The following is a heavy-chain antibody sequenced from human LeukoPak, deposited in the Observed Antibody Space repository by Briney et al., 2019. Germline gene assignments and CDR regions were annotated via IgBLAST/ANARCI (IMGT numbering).Heavy chain of an antibody. D-gene: IGHD5-24*01. Sequence: GGSLRLSCAASGFNFRDAAMTWVRQAPGKGLEWVSLIASNGANSYYAESVKGRFSISRDNSKNMLSLQMNSLRVEDTARYYCAKDIQLSTWGLGTVVTVPS. V-gene: IGHV3-23*01. J-gene: IGHJ3*01. CDR3: AKDIQLST. CDR2: IASNGANS. CDR1: GFNFRDAA.